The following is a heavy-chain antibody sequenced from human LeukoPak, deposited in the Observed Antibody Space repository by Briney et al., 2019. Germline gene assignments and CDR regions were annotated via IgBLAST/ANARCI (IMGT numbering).Heavy chain of an antibody. CDR1: GFTFSSYA. V-gene: IGHV3-64*01. Sequence: GGSLRLSCAASGFTFSSYAMHWLRQAPGKGLEYVSAISSNGGSTYYANSVKGRFTISRDNSKNTLYLQMGSLRAEDMAVYYCARGSSSTALYNWFDPWGQGTLVTVSS. D-gene: IGHD2-2*01. CDR3: ARGSSSTALYNWFDP. CDR2: ISSNGGST. J-gene: IGHJ5*02.